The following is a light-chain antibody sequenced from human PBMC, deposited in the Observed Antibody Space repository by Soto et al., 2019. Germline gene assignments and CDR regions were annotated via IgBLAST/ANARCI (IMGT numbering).Light chain of an antibody. CDR1: SSDVGGYNY. V-gene: IGLV2-14*01. CDR2: EVS. CDR3: SSYTSSSTLV. Sequence: QSALTQPASVSGSPGQSITISCTGTSSDVGGYNYVSWYQQHPGKAPKLMMYEVSNRPSGVSNRFSGSKSGNTASLTISGLQGEDEADYYCSSYTSSSTLVFGGGTKLTVL. J-gene: IGLJ2*01.